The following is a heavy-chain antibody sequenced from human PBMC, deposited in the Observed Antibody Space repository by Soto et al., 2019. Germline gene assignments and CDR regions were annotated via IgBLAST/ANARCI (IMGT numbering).Heavy chain of an antibody. V-gene: IGHV3-15*07. Sequence: GGSLRLSCAASGFTFSNAWMNWVRQAPGKGLEWVGRIKSKTDGGTTDYAAPVKGRFTISRDDSKNTLYLQMNSLKTEDTAVYYCTTDTRAGWDYYYDSSGYYQSKSLYYYYYGMDVWGQGTTVTVSS. CDR2: IKSKTDGGTT. CDR3: TTDTRAGWDYYYDSSGYYQSKSLYYYYYGMDV. CDR1: GFTFSNAW. D-gene: IGHD3-22*01. J-gene: IGHJ6*02.